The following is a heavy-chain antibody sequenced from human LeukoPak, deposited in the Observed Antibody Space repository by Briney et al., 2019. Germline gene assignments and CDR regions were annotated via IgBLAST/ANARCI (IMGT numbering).Heavy chain of an antibody. V-gene: IGHV3-11*06. CDR1: GFTFSDYY. CDR2: ISSSSSYT. J-gene: IGHJ1*01. Sequence: GGSLRLSCAASGFTFSDYYMSWIRQAPGKGLERVSYISSSSSYTNYADSVKGRFTISRDNAKNSLYLQMNSLRAEDTAVYYCARGVPAAMVEYFQHWGQGTLVTVSS. CDR3: ARGVPAAMVEYFQH. D-gene: IGHD2-2*01.